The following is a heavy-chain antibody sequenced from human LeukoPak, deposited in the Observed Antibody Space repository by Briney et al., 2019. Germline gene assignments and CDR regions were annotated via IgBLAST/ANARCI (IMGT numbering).Heavy chain of an antibody. CDR3: ARNSGDGYNYSDY. CDR1: GFTVSSNY. Sequence: PGGSLRLSCAASGFTVSSNYMSWVRQAPGKGLEWVSVIYSSGNTYYADSVKGRFTISRDNSKNTVYLQMNSLRAEDTAVYYCARNSGDGYNYSDYWGQGTLVTVSS. CDR2: IYSSGNT. V-gene: IGHV3-53*01. J-gene: IGHJ4*02. D-gene: IGHD5-24*01.